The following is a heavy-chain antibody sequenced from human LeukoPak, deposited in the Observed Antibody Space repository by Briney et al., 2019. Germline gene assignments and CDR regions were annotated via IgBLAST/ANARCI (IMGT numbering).Heavy chain of an antibody. CDR1: GYTFTSYY. V-gene: IGHV1-46*01. J-gene: IGHJ5*02. Sequence: ASVKVSCKASGYTFTSYYMHWVRQAPGQGLEWMGIINPSGGSTSYAQKFQGRVTMTRDTSTSTVYMELSSLRSEDTAVYFCARDPEMVRGRAGYWLDPWGQGTLVTVSS. CDR2: INPSGGST. CDR3: ARDPEMVRGRAGYWLDP. D-gene: IGHD2-8*01.